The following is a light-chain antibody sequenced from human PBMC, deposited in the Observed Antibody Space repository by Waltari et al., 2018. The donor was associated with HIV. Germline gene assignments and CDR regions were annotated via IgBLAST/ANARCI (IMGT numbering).Light chain of an antibody. CDR2: RNN. J-gene: IGLJ3*02. V-gene: IGLV1-47*01. CDR1: SSNIGSNY. CDR3: AAWDDTRGGLWV. Sequence: QPVLTQQPSTSGTPGQRVTISCFRSSSNIGSNYVYWYQQLPETAPKRLDYRNNRWPSGVPYRCSGSRSGTSASLAISGLRSEDEGDYSCAAWDDTRGGLWVFGGGTKVTVL.